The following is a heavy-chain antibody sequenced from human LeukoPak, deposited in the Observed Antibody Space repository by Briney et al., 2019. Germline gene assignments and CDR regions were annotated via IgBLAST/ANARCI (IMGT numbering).Heavy chain of an antibody. J-gene: IGHJ4*02. D-gene: IGHD3-10*01. CDR2: ISPGGEIP. CDR3: AKDDGWLHYYH. V-gene: IGHV3-23*01. CDR1: GFTFSLYG. Sequence: PGGSLRLSCAASGFTFSLYGMSWVRQPPGKGLEWVSGISPGGEIPYYADSVKGRFTISRDNSKDTVSLQMHSLRAEDTATYYCAKDDGWLHYYHWGQGTLVTVSS.